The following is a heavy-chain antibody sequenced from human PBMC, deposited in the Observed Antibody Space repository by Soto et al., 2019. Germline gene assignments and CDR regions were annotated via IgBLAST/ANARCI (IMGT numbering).Heavy chain of an antibody. J-gene: IGHJ4*02. CDR3: AKDMAYSNPGPYYFDY. Sequence: EVQLLESGGGLVQPGGSLRLSCAASGFTFSSYAMSWVRQAPGKGLEWVSAISGSGGSTYYADSVKGRFTISRDNSKNTLYLQMNSLRAEDTAVYYCAKDMAYSNPGPYYFDYWGQGTLVTVSS. D-gene: IGHD4-4*01. CDR1: GFTFSSYA. V-gene: IGHV3-23*01. CDR2: ISGSGGST.